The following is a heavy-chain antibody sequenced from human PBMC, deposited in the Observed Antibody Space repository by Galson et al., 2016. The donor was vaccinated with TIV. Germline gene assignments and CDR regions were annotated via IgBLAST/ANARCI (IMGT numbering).Heavy chain of an antibody. Sequence: SLRLSCAVSGFTFSTYEMNWVRQAPGKGLEWVSYISRSGATIFYADSVKGRFSISRDNSKSTLYLHMSSLRPEDTAVYYCARAVSRILLGWIDPWGQGTLVTVSS. V-gene: IGHV3-48*03. D-gene: IGHD2-15*01. CDR1: GFTFSTYE. CDR3: ARAVSRILLGWIDP. J-gene: IGHJ5*02. CDR2: ISRSGATI.